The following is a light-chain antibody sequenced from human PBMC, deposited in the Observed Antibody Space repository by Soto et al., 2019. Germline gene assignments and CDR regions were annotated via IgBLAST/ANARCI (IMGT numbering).Light chain of an antibody. CDR3: QQYKNWPRT. CDR1: QSVTSTY. CDR2: GAS. J-gene: IGKJ4*02. V-gene: IGKV3-20*01. Sequence: EIVLTQSPGTLSLSPWERATLSCMASQSVTSTYLAWYQQKPGQAPRLLIYGASSRAIGIPDRFSGSGSGTDFTLTISSLQSEDFAVYYCQQYKNWPRTFGRGTNVDIK.